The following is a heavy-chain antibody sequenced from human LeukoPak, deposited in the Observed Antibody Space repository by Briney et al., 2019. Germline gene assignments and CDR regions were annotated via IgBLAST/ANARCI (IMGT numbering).Heavy chain of an antibody. V-gene: IGHV4-59*04. D-gene: IGHD5-12*01. CDR2: VYYSGST. CDR1: GFTFSSYE. Sequence: GSLRLSCAASGFTFSSYEMNWVRQPPGKGLEWIGDVYYSGSTYYNPSLKSRVTISVDTSKNQFSLKLSSVTTADTAVYYCARRGGYDFSYDYWGQGILVTVSS. CDR3: ARRGGYDFSYDY. J-gene: IGHJ4*02.